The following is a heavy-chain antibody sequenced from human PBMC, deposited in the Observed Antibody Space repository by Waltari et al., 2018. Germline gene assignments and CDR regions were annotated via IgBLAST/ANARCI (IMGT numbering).Heavy chain of an antibody. J-gene: IGHJ4*02. CDR2: INWNGGST. D-gene: IGHD5-12*01. CDR3: ARPVRDGYNYPFDY. Sequence: EVQLVESGGGVVRPGGSLRLSCAASGFTFDDYVMSWVRQAPGKGLEWVSGINWNGGSTGYADSVKGRFTISRDNAKNSLYLQMNSLRAEDTALYHCARPVRDGYNYPFDYWGQGTLVTVSS. V-gene: IGHV3-20*01. CDR1: GFTFDDYV.